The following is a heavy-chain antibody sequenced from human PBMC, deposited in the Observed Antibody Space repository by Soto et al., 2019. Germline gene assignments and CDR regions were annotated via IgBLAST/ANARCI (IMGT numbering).Heavy chain of an antibody. CDR2: INGDGIST. D-gene: IGHD2-15*01. CDR3: AGVVNVGYYYYAMDV. Sequence: GGSLRLSCTASGFTFSSHWMDWVRQAPGKGPVWVSRINGDGISTNYAEFVQGRFTISRDNAKNTLYLQMNRLRVEDTGIYYCAGVVNVGYYYYAMDVWGQGTTVTVSS. CDR1: GFTFSSHW. V-gene: IGHV3-74*01. J-gene: IGHJ6*02.